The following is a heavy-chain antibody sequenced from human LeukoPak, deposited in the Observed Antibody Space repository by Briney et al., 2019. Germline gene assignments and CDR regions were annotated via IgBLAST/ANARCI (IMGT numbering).Heavy chain of an antibody. CDR3: ARWSSGGYSDY. V-gene: IGHV1-46*01. D-gene: IGHD3-22*01. J-gene: IGHJ4*02. Sequence: GASVPDTCKASGYTFTSYYMHWLRQPPGQGLDWMGIINPSGGSTSYAQKFQGRVTMTRDTSTSTVYMELSSLRSEDTAVYYCARWSSGGYSDYWGQGTLVTVSS. CDR2: INPSGGST. CDR1: GYTFTSYY.